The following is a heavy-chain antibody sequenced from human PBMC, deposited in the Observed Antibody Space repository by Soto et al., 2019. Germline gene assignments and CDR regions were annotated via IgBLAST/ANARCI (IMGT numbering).Heavy chain of an antibody. J-gene: IGHJ4*02. CDR3: ARQAMVRGVIKRYYFDY. Sequence: GGSLRLSCAASGFPFSIYGMHLVRQSPGKGLEWVAVIWYDGSNKYYADSVKGRFTISRDNSKKTLYVKMNSLRAEDTAVYYSARQAMVRGVIKRYYFDYWDQGPLITLFS. CDR2: IWYDGSNK. D-gene: IGHD3-10*01. CDR1: GFPFSIYG. V-gene: IGHV3-33*01.